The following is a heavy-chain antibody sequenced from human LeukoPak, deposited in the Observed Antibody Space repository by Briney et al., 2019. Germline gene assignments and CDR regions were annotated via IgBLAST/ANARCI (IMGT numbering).Heavy chain of an antibody. CDR1: GYSFTSYG. CDR3: ARDNVDLGYYYYYGMDV. V-gene: IGHV1-18*01. CDR2: ISAYNGNT. J-gene: IGHJ6*02. Sequence: ASVKVSCKASGYSFTSYGISWVRQAPGQGLEWMGGISAYNGNTNYAQKLQGRVTMTTDTSTSTAYMELRSLRSDDTAVYYCARDNVDLGYYYYYGMDVWGQGTTVTVSS. D-gene: IGHD3-3*01.